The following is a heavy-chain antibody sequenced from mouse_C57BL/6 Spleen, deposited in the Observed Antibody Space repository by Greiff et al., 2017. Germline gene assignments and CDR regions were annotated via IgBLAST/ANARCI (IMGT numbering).Heavy chain of an antibody. Sequence: VQLQQPGAELVMPGASVKLSCKASGYTFTSYWMHWVKQRPGQGLEWIGEIDPSDSYTNYNQKFKGKSTLTVDKSSSTAYMQLSSLTSEDSAVYYCARRGDYEYYFDYWGQGTTLTVSS. D-gene: IGHD2-4*01. J-gene: IGHJ2*01. CDR3: ARRGDYEYYFDY. CDR1: GYTFTSYW. V-gene: IGHV1-69*01. CDR2: IDPSDSYT.